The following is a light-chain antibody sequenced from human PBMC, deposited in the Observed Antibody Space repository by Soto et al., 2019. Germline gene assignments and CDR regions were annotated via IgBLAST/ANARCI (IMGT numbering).Light chain of an antibody. CDR3: AAWDDSLNGFYV. J-gene: IGLJ1*01. CDR1: SSNIERNT. Sequence: QSVLTQPPSASGTPGQRVTISCSGSSSNIERNTVNWYQHLPGTAPKLLIYNNNQRPSGVPDRFSGSKSGTSASLAISGLQSEDEADYYCAAWDDSLNGFYVFGTGTKVTVL. V-gene: IGLV1-44*01. CDR2: NNN.